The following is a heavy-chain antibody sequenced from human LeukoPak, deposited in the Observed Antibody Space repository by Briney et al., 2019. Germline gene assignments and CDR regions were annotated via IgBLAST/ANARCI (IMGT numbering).Heavy chain of an antibody. D-gene: IGHD2-2*02. CDR3: ARNIVVVPAAIPSYYYMDV. J-gene: IGHJ6*03. CDR2: INPSGGST. V-gene: IGHV1-46*01. Sequence: ASVKVSCKASGYTFTSYYMHWVRQAPGQGLEWMGIINPSGGSTSYAQKFQGRVTMTRDTSTSTVYTELSSLRSEDTAVYYCARNIVVVPAAIPSYYYMDVWGKGTTVTVSS. CDR1: GYTFTSYY.